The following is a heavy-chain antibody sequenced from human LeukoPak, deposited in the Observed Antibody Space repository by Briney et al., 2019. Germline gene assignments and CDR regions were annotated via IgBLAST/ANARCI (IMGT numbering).Heavy chain of an antibody. D-gene: IGHD6-13*01. V-gene: IGHV3-9*01. CDR3: AKAPTDIAAAGTFDC. CDR2: ISWNSGSI. J-gene: IGHJ4*02. Sequence: GGSLRLSCAASGFTFDDYAMHWVRQAPGKGLEWVSGISWNSGSIGYADSVKGRFTISRDNAKNSLYLQMNSLRAEDTALYYCAKAPTDIAAAGTFDCWGQGTLVTVSS. CDR1: GFTFDDYA.